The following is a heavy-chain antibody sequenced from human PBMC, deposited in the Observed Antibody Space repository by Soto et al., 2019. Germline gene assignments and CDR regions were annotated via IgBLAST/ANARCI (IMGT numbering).Heavy chain of an antibody. CDR2: IIPIFGTA. Sequence: QVQLVQSGAEVKKPGSSVKVSCKASGGTFSSYAISWVRQAPGQGLEWMGGIIPIFGTANYAQKFQGRVTITADESTSTAYMELSSLRSEDTAVYYCARVQTGYSSGWKVRMPGEYFQHWGQGTLVTVSS. CDR1: GGTFSSYA. V-gene: IGHV1-69*01. CDR3: ARVQTGYSSGWKVRMPGEYFQH. D-gene: IGHD6-19*01. J-gene: IGHJ1*01.